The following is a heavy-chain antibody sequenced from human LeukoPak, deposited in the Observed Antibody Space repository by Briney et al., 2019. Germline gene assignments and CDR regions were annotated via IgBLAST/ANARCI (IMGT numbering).Heavy chain of an antibody. J-gene: IGHJ3*02. CDR3: ASPRGAFGI. V-gene: IGHV4-39*01. CDR2: IYYSGST. Sequence: SETLSLTCTVSGGSISSSSYYWGWIRQPPGKGLEGIGSIYYSGSTYYNPSLKSRVTISVDTSKNQFSLKLSSVTAADTAVYYCASPRGAFGIWGQGTMVTVSS. CDR1: GGSISSSSYY.